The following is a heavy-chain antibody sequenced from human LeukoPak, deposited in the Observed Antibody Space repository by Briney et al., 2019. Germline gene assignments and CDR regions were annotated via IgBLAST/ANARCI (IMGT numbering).Heavy chain of an antibody. J-gene: IGHJ3*02. CDR2: ISSSGSTI. Sequence: GSLRLSCAASGFTFSDRYMSWVRQTLGKGLEWVSYISSSGSTIYYTDSVKGRFTISRDNAKNSLYLQMNSLRAEDTAVYYCATELGFRNAFDIWGQGTMVTVSS. V-gene: IGHV3-11*01. D-gene: IGHD3-16*01. CDR3: ATELGFRNAFDI. CDR1: GFTFSDRY.